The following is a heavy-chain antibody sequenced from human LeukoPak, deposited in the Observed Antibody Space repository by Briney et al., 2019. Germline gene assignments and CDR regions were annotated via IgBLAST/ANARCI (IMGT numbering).Heavy chain of an antibody. D-gene: IGHD2-2*01. CDR1: GYTFTSYY. J-gene: IGHJ5*02. CDR3: ARVGGTTSLGYCSSTSCYRGNVGWFDP. V-gene: IGHV1-46*01. CDR2: INPSGGST. Sequence: GASVKVSCKASGYTFTSYYMHWVRQAPGQGLEWMGIINPSGGSTSYAQKFQGRVTMTRDMSTSTVYMELSSLRSEDTAVYYCARVGGTTSLGYCSSTSCYRGNVGWFDPWGQGTLVTVSS.